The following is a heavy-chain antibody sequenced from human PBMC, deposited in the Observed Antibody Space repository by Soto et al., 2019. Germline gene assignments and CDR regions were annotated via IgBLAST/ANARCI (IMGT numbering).Heavy chain of an antibody. CDR2: ISAYNGNT. J-gene: IGHJ5*02. CDR3: ARGLRYFPTDRFDP. Sequence: ASVKDSCKASGYTFTSYGISWVRQAPGQGLEWMGWISAYNGNTNYAQKLQGRVTMTTDTSTSTAYMELRSLRSDDTAVYYCARGLRYFPTDRFDPWGQGTLVTVSS. D-gene: IGHD3-9*01. V-gene: IGHV1-18*01. CDR1: GYTFTSYG.